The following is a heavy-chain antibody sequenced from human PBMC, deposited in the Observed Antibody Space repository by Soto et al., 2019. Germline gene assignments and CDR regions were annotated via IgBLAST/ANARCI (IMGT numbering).Heavy chain of an antibody. J-gene: IGHJ4*02. V-gene: IGHV3-30*18. CDR1: GFTFSSSV. CDR2: ISYDGSNK. D-gene: IGHD3-22*01. Sequence: GGVLRLHCAASGFTFSSSVMHWVREKTGKGLEWVAVISYDGSNKYYADSVKGRFTISRNNSKNTLYLQMNSLRAEDTAVYYCAKDYYYDSSGYYWPLGYWGQGTLVTVSS. CDR3: AKDYYYDSSGYYWPLGY.